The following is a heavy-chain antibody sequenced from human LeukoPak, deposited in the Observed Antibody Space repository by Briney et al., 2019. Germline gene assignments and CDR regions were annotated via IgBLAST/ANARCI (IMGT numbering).Heavy chain of an antibody. D-gene: IGHD2-2*01. V-gene: IGHV5-51*01. CDR1: GYSFTSYW. J-gene: IGHJ3*02. Sequence: KVGESLKISCKGSGYSFTSYWIGWVRQMPGKGLEWMGIIYPGDSDTRYSPSFQGQVTISADKSISTAYLQWSSLKASDTAMYYCARLNGCSSTSCYAGAFDIRGQGTMVTVSS. CDR2: IYPGDSDT. CDR3: ARLNGCSSTSCYAGAFDI.